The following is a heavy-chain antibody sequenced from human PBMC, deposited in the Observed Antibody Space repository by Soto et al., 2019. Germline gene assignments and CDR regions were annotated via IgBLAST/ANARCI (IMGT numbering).Heavy chain of an antibody. V-gene: IGHV3-30-3*01. CDR1: GFTFSSCA. Sequence: QVQLVESGGGVVQPGRSLRLSCAASGFTFSSCAMHWVRQAPGKGLEWVALISYDGSNKYYGDSVKGRFTISRDNSKNTXXLQMNSLRAADTAVYYCARDKRDLRFLEWSYYFDYWGQGTLVTVSS. CDR3: ARDKRDLRFLEWSYYFDY. D-gene: IGHD3-3*01. CDR2: ISYDGSNK. J-gene: IGHJ4*02.